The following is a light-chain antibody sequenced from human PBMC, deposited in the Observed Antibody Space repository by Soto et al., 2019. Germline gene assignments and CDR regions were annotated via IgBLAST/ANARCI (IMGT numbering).Light chain of an antibody. V-gene: IGKV3-11*01. CDR2: NAS. J-gene: IGKJ1*01. CDR3: QQRSNWPLPWT. Sequence: EIVLTQSPATLSLSPGEIATLSCRASQTVGSYLAWYQQKPGQVPRLLIHNASNRATGIPARFSGSGSGTDFTLTISSLEPEDFAVYYCQQRSNWPLPWTFGQGAKVEIK. CDR1: QTVGSY.